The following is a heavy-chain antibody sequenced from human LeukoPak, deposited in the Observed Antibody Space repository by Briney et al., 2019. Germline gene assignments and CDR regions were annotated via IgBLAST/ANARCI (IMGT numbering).Heavy chain of an antibody. D-gene: IGHD6-19*01. Sequence: GASVKVSFKASGGTFSSYAISWVRQAPGQGLEWMGGIIPIFGTANYAQKFQGRVTITADESTSTAYMELSSLRSEDTAVYYCARGYSSGWYFDHWGQGTLVTVSS. CDR1: GGTFSSYA. V-gene: IGHV1-69*01. CDR3: ARGYSSGWYFDH. J-gene: IGHJ4*02. CDR2: IIPIFGTA.